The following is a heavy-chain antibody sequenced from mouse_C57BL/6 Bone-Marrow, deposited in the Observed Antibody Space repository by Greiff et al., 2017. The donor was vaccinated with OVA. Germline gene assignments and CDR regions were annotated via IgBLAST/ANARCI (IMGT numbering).Heavy chain of an antibody. CDR3: TCTTVVARGGDWYFDV. V-gene: IGHV14-4*01. CDR1: GFNIKDDY. J-gene: IGHJ1*03. Sequence: EVNVVESGAELVRPGASVKLSCTASGFNIKDDYMHWVKQRPEQGLEWIGWIDPENGDTEYASKFQGKATITADTSSNTAYLQLSSLTSEDTAVYYCTCTTVVARGGDWYFDVWGTGTTVTVSS. CDR2: IDPENGDT. D-gene: IGHD1-1*01.